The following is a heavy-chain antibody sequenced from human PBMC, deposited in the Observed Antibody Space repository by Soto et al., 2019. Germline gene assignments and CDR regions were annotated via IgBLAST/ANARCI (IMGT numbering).Heavy chain of an antibody. Sequence: PGGSLRLSCAASGFTFSSYTMRWVRQAPGKGLEWVSTISGSGGITVYADSVKGRFTISRDNSKNTLYLQMNSLKVEDTGIYYCTKSGTTAPRGCIDPWGQGTLVTVSS. D-gene: IGHD1-1*01. J-gene: IGHJ5*02. CDR2: ISGSGGIT. CDR1: GFTFSSYT. V-gene: IGHV3-23*01. CDR3: TKSGTTAPRGCIDP.